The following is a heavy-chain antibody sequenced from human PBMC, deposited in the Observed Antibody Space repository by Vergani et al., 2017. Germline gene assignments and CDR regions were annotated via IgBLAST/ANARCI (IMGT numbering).Heavy chain of an antibody. V-gene: IGHV3-9*01. J-gene: IGHJ6*02. CDR1: GFTFDDYA. D-gene: IGHD1-26*01. CDR3: AKDRIRYSGSYGRGMDV. Sequence: EVQLVESGGGLVQPGRSLRLSCAASGFTFDDYAMHWVRQAPGKGLEWVSGISCNSGSIGYADSVKGRFTISRDNAKNSLYLQMNSLRAEDTALYYCAKDRIRYSGSYGRGMDVWSEGTTVTVSS. CDR2: ISCNSGSI.